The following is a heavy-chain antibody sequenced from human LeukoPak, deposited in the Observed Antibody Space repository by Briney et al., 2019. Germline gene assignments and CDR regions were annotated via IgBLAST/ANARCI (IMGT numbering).Heavy chain of an antibody. CDR3: ARDGPAYSFEY. D-gene: IGHD2-21*01. V-gene: IGHV3-48*04. CDR1: GFTFSNAW. CDR2: ISTSGSTI. Sequence: PGGSLRLSCAASGFTFSNAWMHWVRQAPGTGLVWVSYISTSGSTIYYADSVKGRFTFSRDSARNSLFLQMNRLRAEDTAVYYCARDGPAYSFEYWGQGTLVTVSS. J-gene: IGHJ4*02.